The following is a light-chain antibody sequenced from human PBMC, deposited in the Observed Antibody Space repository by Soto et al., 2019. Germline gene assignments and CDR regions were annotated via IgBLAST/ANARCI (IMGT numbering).Light chain of an antibody. CDR2: GNS. CDR1: SSNIGAHYD. Sequence: QSALTQPPSVSGASGQRVTISCTGSSSNIGAHYDVQWYQQLPGTAPKLLIYGNSNRPSGVPDRFSGSKSGTSASLAITGLQAEDEADYYCQSYDNSLSVYVFGTGTKVTVL. V-gene: IGLV1-40*01. J-gene: IGLJ1*01. CDR3: QSYDNSLSVYV.